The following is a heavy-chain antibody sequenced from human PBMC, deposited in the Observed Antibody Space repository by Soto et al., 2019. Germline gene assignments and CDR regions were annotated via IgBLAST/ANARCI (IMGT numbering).Heavy chain of an antibody. CDR3: ASGGPDYGEGSLGY. V-gene: IGHV1-18*01. J-gene: IGHJ4*01. Sequence: GSSVKVSCKTSGCTFTNYGMSWVRQSSGQGLERMGWISAYNGNTNYAQNILGRVTMTTEISTSTAYMEQRSRRSDDTAMYYCASGGPDYGEGSLGYWG. D-gene: IGHD3-10*01. CDR2: ISAYNGNT. CDR1: GCTFTNYG.